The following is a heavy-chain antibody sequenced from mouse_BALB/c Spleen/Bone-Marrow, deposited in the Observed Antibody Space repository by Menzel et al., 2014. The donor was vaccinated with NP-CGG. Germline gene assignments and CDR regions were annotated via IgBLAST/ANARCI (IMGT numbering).Heavy chain of an antibody. D-gene: IGHD2-4*01. CDR2: ISSSGSYT. Sequence: EVQLVESGGGLAKPGGSLQLSCAASGFTFSTYAMSWVRQTPEKRLEWVATISSSGSYTYYPDSVKGRFTISRDNAKNARYLKMSSLRSEDTAMFYCARLRMITTYFDVWGAGTTVTVSS. CDR3: ARLRMITTYFDV. CDR1: GFTFSTYA. J-gene: IGHJ1*01. V-gene: IGHV5-9-3*01.